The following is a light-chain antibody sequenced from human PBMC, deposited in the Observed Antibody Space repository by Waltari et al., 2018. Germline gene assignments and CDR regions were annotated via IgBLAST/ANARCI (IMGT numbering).Light chain of an antibody. CDR1: SSDVSGYTY. Sequence: QSALTQPASVSGSPGQSITISSTGTSSDVSGYTYVSWYQHHPGKAPKLMIYDVSNRPSGVSNRFSGSKSGNTASLTISGLQTGDEADYYCGTWDSDLNTVLFGGGTKVTVL. CDR3: GTWDSDLNTVL. CDR2: DVS. J-gene: IGLJ2*01. V-gene: IGLV2-14*03.